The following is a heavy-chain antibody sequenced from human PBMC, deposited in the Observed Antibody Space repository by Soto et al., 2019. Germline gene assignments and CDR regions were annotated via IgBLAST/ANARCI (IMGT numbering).Heavy chain of an antibody. V-gene: IGHV1-69*10. J-gene: IGHJ4*02. Sequence: GASVKVSCKASGGTFSNYGFSWVRQAPGQGLEWMGGTTPIPGTANYAQKFQGRVTFTADKSTRTAYMDLSNLRSEDTAVYYCARGFRETGTKAQFSFDYWGQRTLVTVSS. CDR2: TTPIPGTA. CDR1: GGTFSNYG. D-gene: IGHD1-1*01. CDR3: ARGFRETGTKAQFSFDY.